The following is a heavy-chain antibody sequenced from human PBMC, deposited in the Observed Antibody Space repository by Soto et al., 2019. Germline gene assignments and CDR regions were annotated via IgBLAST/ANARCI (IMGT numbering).Heavy chain of an antibody. V-gene: IGHV3-33*05. J-gene: IGHJ4*01. CDR2: TSYDGSNN. CDR3: ARWGPTWGLDV. D-gene: IGHD3-16*01. Sequence: QVQLVESGGGVVQPGTSLRLSCVGSGFTFRSYVIHWVRQAPGKGLEWVALTSYDGSNNFYGDSAKGRFTISGHNTRNTVKLQMDSLRFADPALYYCARWGPTWGLDVWGHGTLVSVSS. CDR1: GFTFRSYV.